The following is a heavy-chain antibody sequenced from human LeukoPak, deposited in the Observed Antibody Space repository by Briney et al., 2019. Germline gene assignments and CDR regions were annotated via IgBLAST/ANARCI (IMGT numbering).Heavy chain of an antibody. V-gene: IGHV3-23*01. Sequence: PGGSLRLSCAASGFTFSSYAMSWVRQAPGKGLEWVSAMSGNGDNTYYADSVKGRFTISRDNSKNTLYLQMNSLRAEDTAVYYCAKPYSSSSYVFDYWGQGTLVTVSS. CDR1: GFTFSSYA. D-gene: IGHD6-6*01. CDR3: AKPYSSSSYVFDY. J-gene: IGHJ4*02. CDR2: MSGNGDNT.